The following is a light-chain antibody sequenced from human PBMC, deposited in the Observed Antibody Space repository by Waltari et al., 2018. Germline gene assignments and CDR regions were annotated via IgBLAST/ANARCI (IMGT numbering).Light chain of an antibody. Sequence: QSVLTQPPSESGTPGQRVTISCSGSSSNIGSNVVNWYQQVPGTTPKLLIYRNDQGPSWVPDRISASKSGTSASLAISGLQSEDEAHYYCAAWDDSLNGHWVFGGGTKLTVL. CDR3: AAWDDSLNGHWV. CDR1: SSNIGSNV. V-gene: IGLV1-44*01. CDR2: RND. J-gene: IGLJ2*01.